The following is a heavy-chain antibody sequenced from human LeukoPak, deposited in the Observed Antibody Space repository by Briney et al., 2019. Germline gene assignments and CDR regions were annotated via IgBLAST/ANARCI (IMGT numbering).Heavy chain of an antibody. CDR3: ARGDNSSTWNYSFDY. J-gene: IGHJ4*02. CDR2: ISNSGRTI. V-gene: IGHV3-48*03. CDR1: GFTFSSYE. Sequence: PGWSLRLSCVASGFTFSSYEMQWVRQAPGKGLEWVSYISNSGRTIHYADSAKGRFTISRDNAKSSLFLHMNSLRAEDTAVYYCARGDNSSTWNYSFDYWAQGTLVTVSS. D-gene: IGHD6-13*01.